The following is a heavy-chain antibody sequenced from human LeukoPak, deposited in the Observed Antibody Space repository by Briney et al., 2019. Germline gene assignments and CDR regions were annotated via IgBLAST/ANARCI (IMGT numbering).Heavy chain of an antibody. CDR3: ARDIGSGYYNFDY. J-gene: IGHJ4*02. CDR1: GYTFTSYY. V-gene: IGHV1-46*01. D-gene: IGHD5-12*01. CDR2: INLSGDRT. Sequence: ASVKVSCKASGYTFTSYYLHWVRQAPGQGLEWMGTINLSGDRTSYAQKIQGRVTMTRYTFTSTVYMELSSLTSEDTAVYYCARDIGSGYYNFDYWGQGTLVTVSS.